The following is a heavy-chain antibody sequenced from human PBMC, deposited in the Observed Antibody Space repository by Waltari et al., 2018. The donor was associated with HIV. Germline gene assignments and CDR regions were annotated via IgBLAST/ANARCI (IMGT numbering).Heavy chain of an antibody. J-gene: IGHJ4*02. Sequence: EVQLVESGGGLIQPGGSLRLSCAASGFTVSSNYMSRVRQAPGKGLEWVSVIYSGGSTYYADSVKGRFTISRDNSKNTLYLQMNSLRAEDTAVYYCARGIAVAGTYFDYWGQGTLVTVSS. CDR2: IYSGGST. D-gene: IGHD6-19*01. V-gene: IGHV3-53*01. CDR1: GFTVSSNY. CDR3: ARGIAVAGTYFDY.